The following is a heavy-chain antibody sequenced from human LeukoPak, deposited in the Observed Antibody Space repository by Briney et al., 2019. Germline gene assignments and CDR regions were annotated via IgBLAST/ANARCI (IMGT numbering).Heavy chain of an antibody. CDR1: GYTFTSYY. CDR3: ARARVVVAATRGHNWFDP. CDR2: INPSGGST. D-gene: IGHD2-15*01. V-gene: IGHV1-46*01. Sequence: EASVKVSCKASGYTFTSYYMHWVRQAPGQGLEWMGIINPSGGSTSYAQKFQGRVTMTRDTSTSTVYMELSNLRSEDTAVYYCARARVVVAATRGHNWFDPWGQGTLVTVSS. J-gene: IGHJ5*02.